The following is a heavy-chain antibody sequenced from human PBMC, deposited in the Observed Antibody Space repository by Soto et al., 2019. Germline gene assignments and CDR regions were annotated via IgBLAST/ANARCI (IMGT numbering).Heavy chain of an antibody. D-gene: IGHD3-16*01. CDR1: GFDFTYYY. J-gene: IGHJ4*02. CDR2: ISDSGRTI. CDR3: AKDHGGGGLDLDS. V-gene: IGHV3-11*01. Sequence: QVQLVESGGGLAKPGGSLRLSCAASGFDFTYYYMTWVRQAPGKGLEWVSTISDSGRTISYTDSVKGRFTISRDNAKDSLFLQINSLRVEDTAVYYCAKDHGGGGLDLDSWGQGTLVTVSS.